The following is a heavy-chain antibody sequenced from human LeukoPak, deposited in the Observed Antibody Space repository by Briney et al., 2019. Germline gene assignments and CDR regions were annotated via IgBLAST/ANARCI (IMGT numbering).Heavy chain of an antibody. CDR2: TYYRSKCYT. CDR1: GDSVSSNSAA. D-gene: IGHD3-22*01. J-gene: IGHJ4*02. CDR3: ARGSSRIYYYDSSGYSHAFDY. V-gene: IGHV6-1*01. Sequence: SQTLSLTCAISGDSVSSNSAAWNWVRQSPSRGLEWLGRTYYRSKCYTDYAESVKSRITINPDTSKNQFSLQVNSVTPEDTAVYYCARGSSRIYYYDSSGYSHAFDYWGQGILVTVSS.